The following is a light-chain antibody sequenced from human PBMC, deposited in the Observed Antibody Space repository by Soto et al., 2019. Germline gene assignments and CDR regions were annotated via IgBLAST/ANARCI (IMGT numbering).Light chain of an antibody. CDR2: GTS. CDR3: QQYNNWPLT. J-gene: IGKJ4*01. V-gene: IGKV3-15*01. Sequence: EIVMTQSPATLSVSPGERAILSFRASQSVNSNLAWYQQKPGQAPRLLIYGTSTRATGFPARFSGSGSGTEFTLTISSLQSEDFAVYYCQQYNNWPLTFGGGTKVDIK. CDR1: QSVNSN.